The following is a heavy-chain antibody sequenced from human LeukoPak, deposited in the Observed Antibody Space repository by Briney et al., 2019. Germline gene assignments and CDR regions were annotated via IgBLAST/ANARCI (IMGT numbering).Heavy chain of an antibody. CDR1: GFTFSSYG. J-gene: IGHJ1*01. D-gene: IGHD6-19*01. Sequence: GGSLRLSCAASGFTFSSYGMHWVRQAPGKGLEWVAVIWYDGSNKYYADSVKGGFTISRDNSKNTLYLQMNSLRGEDTAVYYCAKVGSVAGSAEYFQHWGQGTLVTVSS. CDR2: IWYDGSNK. V-gene: IGHV3-33*06. CDR3: AKVGSVAGSAEYFQH.